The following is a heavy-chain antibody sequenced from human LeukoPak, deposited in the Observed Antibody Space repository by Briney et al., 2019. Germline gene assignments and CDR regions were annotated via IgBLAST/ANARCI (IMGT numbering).Heavy chain of an antibody. CDR2: ISSSSSYI. CDR3: AKDVTGGGEPRYYYDSSGYSPFDY. D-gene: IGHD3-22*01. CDR1: GFTFSSYS. J-gene: IGHJ4*02. V-gene: IGHV3-21*01. Sequence: GGSLRLSCAASGFTFSSYSMNWVRQAPGKGLEWVSSISSSSSYIYYAGSVKGRFTISRDNAKNSLYLQMNSLRAEDTAVYYCAKDVTGGGEPRYYYDSSGYSPFDYWGQGTLVTVSS.